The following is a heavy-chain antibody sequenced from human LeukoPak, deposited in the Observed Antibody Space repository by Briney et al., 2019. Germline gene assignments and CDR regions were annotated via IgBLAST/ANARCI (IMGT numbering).Heavy chain of an antibody. CDR3: AKVVLLLTASDAFDF. CDR2: ISGNYGST. D-gene: IGHD2-21*02. CDR1: GFTFKTYA. V-gene: IGHV3-23*01. Sequence: GGSLRLSCAASGFTFKTYAMSWVRQAPGKGLEWVSTISGNYGSTYYADSVKGRFTISRDNSKNTVFLRMNSLRAEDTAVYYCAKVVLLLTASDAFDFWGQGTKVTVSS. J-gene: IGHJ3*01.